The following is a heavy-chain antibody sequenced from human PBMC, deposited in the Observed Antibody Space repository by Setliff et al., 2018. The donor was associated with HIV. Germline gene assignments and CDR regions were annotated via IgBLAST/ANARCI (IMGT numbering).Heavy chain of an antibody. D-gene: IGHD6-13*01. CDR3: ARRMAAGTFDY. CDR2: IYYTGNT. J-gene: IGHJ4*02. Sequence: SETLSLTCTVSGGSINTGHYYWSWIRHHPGKGLEWIAYIYYTGNTYFNPSLKSRITISIDTSKNQISLKLSSVTAADTAMYYCARRMAAGTFDYWGQGTLVTSPQ. V-gene: IGHV4-31*03. CDR1: GGSINTGHYY.